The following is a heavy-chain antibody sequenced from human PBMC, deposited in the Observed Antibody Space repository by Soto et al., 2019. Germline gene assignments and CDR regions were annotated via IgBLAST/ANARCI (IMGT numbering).Heavy chain of an antibody. CDR1: GGSFSGYY. CDR3: ARPRSSTSYEYNYFDY. Sequence: PSETPSLTCAVYGGSFSGYYWSWIRQPPGKGLEWIGEINHSGSTNYNPSLKGRFTVSRDNSKNTLSLQMNSLRAEDTAVYYCARPRSSTSYEYNYFDYWGQGTLVSVSS. D-gene: IGHD2-2*01. V-gene: IGHV4-34*01. J-gene: IGHJ4*02. CDR2: INHSGST.